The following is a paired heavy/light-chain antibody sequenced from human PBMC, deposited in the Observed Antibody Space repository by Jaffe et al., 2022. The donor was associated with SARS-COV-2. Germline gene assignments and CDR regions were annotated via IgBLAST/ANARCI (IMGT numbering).Light chain of an antibody. J-gene: IGLJ3*02. CDR1: SSSVGNNY. Sequence: QSVLTQPPSVSAAPGQKVTISCSGSSSSVGNNYVSWYHHLPGTAPRLLIYDNNKRPSGIPDRFSGSKSGTSATLGITGLQTGDEGDYYCATWDTSLTVGVFGGGTKLTVL. CDR2: DNN. V-gene: IGLV1-51*01. CDR3: ATWDTSLTVGV.
Heavy chain of an antibody. D-gene: IGHD3-10*01. V-gene: IGHV3-23*01. Sequence: VQLLESGGGLVQPGGSLRLSCAASGFTFSNYAMSWVRQAPGKGLEWVSVVSGNTGNTYYVASVKGRFTISRDNSKNTVYLQLSSLRVDDTAVYYCVKGPERGAFDIWGQGTMVTVSS. CDR1: GFTFSNYA. J-gene: IGHJ3*02. CDR3: VKGPERGAFDI. CDR2: VSGNTGNT.